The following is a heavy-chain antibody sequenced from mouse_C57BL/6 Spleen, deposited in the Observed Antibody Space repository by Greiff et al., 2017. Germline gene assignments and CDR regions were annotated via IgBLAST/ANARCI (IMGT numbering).Heavy chain of an antibody. CDR2: IDPSDSET. D-gene: IGHD2-4*01. CDR1: GYTFTSYW. J-gene: IGHJ2*01. V-gene: IGHV1-52*01. Sequence: QVQLQQPGAELVRPGSSVKLSCKASGYTFTSYWMYWVKQRPIQGLEWIGNIDPSDSETHYNQKFKDKATLTVDKSSSTAYMQLSSLTSEDSAVYYCARERIYDYDGGFDYWGQGTTLTVSS. CDR3: ARERIYDYDGGFDY.